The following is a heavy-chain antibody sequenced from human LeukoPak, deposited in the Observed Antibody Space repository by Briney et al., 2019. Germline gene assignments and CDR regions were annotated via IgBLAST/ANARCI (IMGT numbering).Heavy chain of an antibody. Sequence: GGSLRLSCAASAFTFSNHWMHWVRQAPGKGLVWVSDISSDGSRTFYADSVKGRFIISRDNAKNTVYLQMNSLRAEDTAVYYCARDAGYCSSTSCYTEFGGQGTLVTVSS. V-gene: IGHV3-74*01. CDR2: ISSDGSRT. CDR1: AFTFSNHW. CDR3: ARDAGYCSSTSCYTEF. D-gene: IGHD2-2*02. J-gene: IGHJ4*02.